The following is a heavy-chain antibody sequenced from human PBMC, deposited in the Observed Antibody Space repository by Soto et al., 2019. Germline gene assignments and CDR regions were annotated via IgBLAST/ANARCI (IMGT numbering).Heavy chain of an antibody. CDR3: AHRAGLQGNWDGGFFDY. V-gene: IGHV2-5*02. J-gene: IGHJ4*02. Sequence: QITLKESGPTRVKPTQTLTLTCTFSGFSLSTSGVGVGWIRQPPGKALEWLAFIYWDDDKRYSPSLKARLTIMKDTSKNQVVLTMTHMDPVDTASYCCAHRAGLQGNWDGGFFDYWGLGTLVTVSS. CDR1: GFSLSTSGVG. D-gene: IGHD1-1*01. CDR2: IYWDDDK.